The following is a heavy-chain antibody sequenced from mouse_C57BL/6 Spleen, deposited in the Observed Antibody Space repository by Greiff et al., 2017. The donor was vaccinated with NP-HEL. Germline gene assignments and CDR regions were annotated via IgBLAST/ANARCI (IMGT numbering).Heavy chain of an antibody. D-gene: IGHD1-1*01. V-gene: IGHV1-80*01. CDR2: IYPGDGDT. J-gene: IGHJ3*01. CDR1: GYAFSSYW. CDR3: ARGDYSSPWFAY. Sequence: QVQLQQSGAELVKPGASVKISCKASGYAFSSYWMNWVKQRPGKGLEWIGQIYPGDGDTNYNGKFKGKATLTADKSSSTAYMQLSSLTSEDSAVYFCARGDYSSPWFAYWGQGTLVTVSA.